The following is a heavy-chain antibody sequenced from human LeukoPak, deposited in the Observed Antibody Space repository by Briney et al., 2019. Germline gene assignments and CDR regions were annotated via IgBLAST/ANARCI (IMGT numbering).Heavy chain of an antibody. Sequence: PSETLSLTXTVSGGSISSYYWSWIRQPPGKGLEWIGYIYYSGSTNYNPSLKSRVTISVDTSKNQFSLKLSSVTAADTAVYYCARGVVVAAKLFDYWGQGTLVTVSS. V-gene: IGHV4-59*01. CDR1: GGSISSYY. CDR3: ARGVVVAAKLFDY. CDR2: IYYSGST. D-gene: IGHD2-15*01. J-gene: IGHJ4*02.